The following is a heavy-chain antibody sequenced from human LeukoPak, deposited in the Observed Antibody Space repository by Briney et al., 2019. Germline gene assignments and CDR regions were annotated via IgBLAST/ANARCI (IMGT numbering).Heavy chain of an antibody. V-gene: IGHV4-59*01. CDR2: IYYSGST. D-gene: IGHD3-10*01. J-gene: IGHJ4*02. CDR1: GGSISSYY. Sequence: SETLSLTCTVSGGSISSYYWCWIRPPPGKGVSWIGYIYYSGSTNYNPSLTRRVTISVDTTKNQYSLKLSSVTAADAAVYYCAGSIGVRGASFDYWGQGTLVTVSS. CDR3: AGSIGVRGASFDY.